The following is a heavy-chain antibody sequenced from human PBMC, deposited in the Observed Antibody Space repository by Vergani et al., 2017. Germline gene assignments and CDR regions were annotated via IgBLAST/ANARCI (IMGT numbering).Heavy chain of an antibody. Sequence: EVQLVESGGGLVKPGGSLRLSCAASGFTFSSYSLNWFRQAPGKGLECVSSISSSSSYIYYADSVKGRFTISRDNAKNSLYLQMNSLRAEDTAVYYCARDQGSSSWYGYYYYVMDVWGQGTTVTVSS. CDR1: GFTFSSYS. V-gene: IGHV3-21*01. J-gene: IGHJ6*02. CDR2: ISSSSSYI. CDR3: ARDQGSSSWYGYYYYVMDV. D-gene: IGHD6-13*01.